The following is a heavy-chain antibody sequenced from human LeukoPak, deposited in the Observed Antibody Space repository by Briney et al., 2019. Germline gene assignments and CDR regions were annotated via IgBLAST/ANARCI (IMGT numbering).Heavy chain of an antibody. CDR1: GCSISSYY. D-gene: IGHD6-19*01. J-gene: IGHJ3*02. CDR3: AREEVAVAAGSAFDI. Sequence: PSETLSLTCTVSGCSISSYYWSWIRQPPGKGLEWIGYLYYSGSTNYNPSLKSRVTILVDTSKTQFSLKLSSVTAADTAVYYCAREEVAVAAGSAFDIWGQGTMVTVSS. V-gene: IGHV4-59*01. CDR2: LYYSGST.